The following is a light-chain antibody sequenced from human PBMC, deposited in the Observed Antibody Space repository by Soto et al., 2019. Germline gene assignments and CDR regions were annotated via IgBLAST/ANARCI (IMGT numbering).Light chain of an antibody. J-gene: IGKJ1*01. CDR3: QQYDSDLWT. V-gene: IGKV1-5*01. Sequence: DIQMTQSPSTLSASVGDRVTITCRASQTIISRWLAWYQQKPGKAPKLLIYDASSLESGVPSRFSGSGSGTEFTLTISSLQPDDYATYCCQQYDSDLWTFGQGTKVEIK. CDR2: DAS. CDR1: QTIISRW.